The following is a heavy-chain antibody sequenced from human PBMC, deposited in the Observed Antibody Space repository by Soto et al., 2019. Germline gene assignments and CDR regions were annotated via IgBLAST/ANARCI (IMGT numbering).Heavy chain of an antibody. Sequence: PGGSLRLSCAASGFTFSNYGMHWVRQAPGKGLEWVAVISYDGSNKYYADSVKGRFTISRDNAKNSLYLQMNSLRAEDTAVYYCARDSGYSYGPLDYWGQGTLVTVSS. CDR1: GFTFSNYG. CDR3: ARDSGYSYGPLDY. J-gene: IGHJ4*02. V-gene: IGHV3-33*05. D-gene: IGHD5-18*01. CDR2: ISYDGSNK.